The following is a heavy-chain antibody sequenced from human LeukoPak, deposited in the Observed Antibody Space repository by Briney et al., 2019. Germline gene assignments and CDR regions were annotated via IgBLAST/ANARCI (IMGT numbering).Heavy chain of an antibody. CDR1: GFTFSSYS. J-gene: IGHJ3*02. D-gene: IGHD2-2*01. Sequence: GPLRLSCAASGFTFSSYSMNWVRQAPGEGLEWVSSISSSSSYIYYADSVKGRFTISRDNAKNSLYLQMNSLRAEDTAVYYCARDRYCSSTSCYAGGAFDIWGQGTMVTVSS. CDR3: ARDRYCSSTSCYAGGAFDI. V-gene: IGHV3-21*01. CDR2: ISSSSSYI.